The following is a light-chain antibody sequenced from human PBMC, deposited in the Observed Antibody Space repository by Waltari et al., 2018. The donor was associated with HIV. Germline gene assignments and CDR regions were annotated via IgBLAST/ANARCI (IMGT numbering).Light chain of an antibody. CDR3: QAWDSSTAGVV. V-gene: IGLV3-1*01. CDR2: QDS. Sequence: SYELTQPPSVSVSPGQTASITCSGDKLGDKYACWYQQKPGQSPVLVIYQDSKRPSGILERFSGSNSGNTATLTISGTQAMDEADYYCQAWDSSTAGVVFGGGTKLTVL. J-gene: IGLJ2*01. CDR1: KLGDKY.